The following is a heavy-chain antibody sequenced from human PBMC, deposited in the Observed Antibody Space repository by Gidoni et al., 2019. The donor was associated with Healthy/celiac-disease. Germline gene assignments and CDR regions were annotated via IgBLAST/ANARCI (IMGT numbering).Heavy chain of an antibody. J-gene: IGHJ4*02. V-gene: IGHV3-23*01. Sequence: APGKRLAWVTAISGSGDSTYYADSVKGRFTRSREKSKNMLNLQMNRLRAEDTAVYDCAKDCIRGSSSGGLDYWGQGTLVTVSS. CDR2: ISGSGDST. D-gene: IGHD6-6*01. CDR3: AKDCIRGSSSGGLDY.